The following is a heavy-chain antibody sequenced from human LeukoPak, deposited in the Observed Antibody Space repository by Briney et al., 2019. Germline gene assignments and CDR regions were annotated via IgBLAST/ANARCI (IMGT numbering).Heavy chain of an antibody. Sequence: GGSLRLSCAASGFTFSGSAMHWVRQASGKGLEWVGRIRSKANSYATAYAASVKGRFTISRDDSKSTAYLQMNSLKTEDTAVYYCTRSVPTMSSFDYWGQGTLVTVSS. V-gene: IGHV3-73*01. CDR2: IRSKANSYAT. CDR1: GFTFSGSA. CDR3: TRSVPTMSSFDY. J-gene: IGHJ4*02. D-gene: IGHD3-10*02.